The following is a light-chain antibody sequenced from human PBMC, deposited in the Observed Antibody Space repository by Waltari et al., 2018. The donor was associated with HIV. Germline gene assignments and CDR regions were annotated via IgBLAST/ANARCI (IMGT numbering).Light chain of an antibody. J-gene: IGLJ1*01. CDR2: KYT. V-gene: IGLV1-47*01. CDR3: VGWDSRLRGYV. CDR1: RHTIANAN. Sequence: QSVLTQPPSASGAPGQRVTIPCSGSRHTIANANVYWYQEFPGAAPKLLVYKYTRLPWGVPDRFTGSKSGTSSSLAIGGLLADDEADYCWVGWDSRLRGYVCGAGTKVTFL.